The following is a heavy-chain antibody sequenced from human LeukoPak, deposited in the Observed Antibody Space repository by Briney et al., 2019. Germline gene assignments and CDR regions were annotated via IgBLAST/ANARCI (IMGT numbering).Heavy chain of an antibody. V-gene: IGHV3-7*01. CDR2: IKQDGSEK. J-gene: IGHJ3*02. Sequence: GGSLRLSCAASGFTFSSYWMSWVRQAPGKGLEWVANIKQDGSEKYYVDSVKGRFTISRDTAKNSLYLQMNSLRAEDTAVYYCARGALYYDFWSGYHGDAFDIWGQGTMVTVSS. CDR3: ARGALYYDFWSGYHGDAFDI. D-gene: IGHD3-3*01. CDR1: GFTFSSYW.